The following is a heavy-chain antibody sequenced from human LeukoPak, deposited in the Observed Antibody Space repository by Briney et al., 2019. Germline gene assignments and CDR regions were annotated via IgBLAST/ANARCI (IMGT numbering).Heavy chain of an antibody. D-gene: IGHD2-2*01. CDR2: IASDGSST. V-gene: IGHV3-74*01. J-gene: IGHJ3*02. CDR3: ARGCSSTSCYLKAFDI. CDR1: GFTFSSYW. Sequence: GGSLRLSCAAFGFTFSSYWMNWVRQAPGKGLVWVSRIASDGSSTTYADSVKGRFSISRDNAKNTLYLQMNSLRVEDTAVYYCARGCSSTSCYLKAFDIWGQGTMVTVSS.